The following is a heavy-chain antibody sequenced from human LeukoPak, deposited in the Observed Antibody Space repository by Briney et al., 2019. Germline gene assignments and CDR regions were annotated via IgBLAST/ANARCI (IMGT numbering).Heavy chain of an antibody. D-gene: IGHD3-22*01. V-gene: IGHV1-46*01. CDR3: ARDYKNDSSGYSPPGGGFDI. J-gene: IGHJ3*02. CDR2: INPSGGST. CDR1: GYTFTSYY. Sequence: GASVKVSCKASGYTFTSYYMHWVRQAPGQGLEWMGIINPSGGSTSYAQKLQGRVTMTRDMSTSTVYMELSSLRSEDTAVYYCARDYKNDSSGYSPPGGGFDIWGQGTMVTVSS.